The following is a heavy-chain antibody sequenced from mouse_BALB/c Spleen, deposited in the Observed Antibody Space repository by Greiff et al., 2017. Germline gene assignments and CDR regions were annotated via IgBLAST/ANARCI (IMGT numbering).Heavy chain of an antibody. CDR2: ISSGGSYT. CDR1: GFTFSSYG. CDR3: ARCYYGNYGAMDY. D-gene: IGHD2-1*01. V-gene: IGHV5-6*01. Sequence: EVQVVESGGDLVKPGGSLKLSCAASGFTFSSYGMSWVRQTPDKRLEWVATISSGGSYTYYPDSVKGRFTISRDNAKNTLYLQMSSLKSEDTAMYYCARCYYGNYGAMDYWGQGTSVTVSS. J-gene: IGHJ4*01.